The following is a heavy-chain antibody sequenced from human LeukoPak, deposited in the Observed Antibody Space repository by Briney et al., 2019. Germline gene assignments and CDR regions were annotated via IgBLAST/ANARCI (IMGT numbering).Heavy chain of an antibody. CDR3: ARAASGFWSGCYFDY. J-gene: IGHJ4*02. D-gene: IGHD3-3*01. V-gene: IGHV3-7*01. CDR1: GFTFSSYW. Sequence: GGSLRLSCAASGFTFSSYWMTWVRQAPGKGLEWVANIKQDGSEKYYVDSVKGRFTISRDNAKNSLYLQMNSLRAEDTAVYYCARAASGFWSGCYFDYWGQGTLVTVSP. CDR2: IKQDGSEK.